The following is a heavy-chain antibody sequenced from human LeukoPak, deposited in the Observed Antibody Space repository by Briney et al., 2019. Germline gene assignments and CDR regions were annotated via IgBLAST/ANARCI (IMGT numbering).Heavy chain of an antibody. Sequence: PSGTLSLTCTVSGGSIISYYWSWIRQPPGKGLEWIGYFYYGGTTNYNPSLQSRVTMSVDTSKNQFSLNVSSVTAADTAVHFCATATGFGKRFAFDIWGRGTMVTVSS. D-gene: IGHD3-3*01. J-gene: IGHJ3*02. CDR1: GGSIISYY. CDR2: FYYGGTT. CDR3: ATATGFGKRFAFDI. V-gene: IGHV4-59*01.